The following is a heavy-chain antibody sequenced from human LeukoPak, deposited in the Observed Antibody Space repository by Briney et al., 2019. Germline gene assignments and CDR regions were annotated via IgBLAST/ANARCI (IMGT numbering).Heavy chain of an antibody. V-gene: IGHV4-59*01. J-gene: IGHJ4*02. CDR1: GGSISSYY. CDR2: IYTSGST. D-gene: IGHD4-11*01. Sequence: SETLSLTCTVSGGSISSYYWSWIRQPPGKGLEWIGYIYTSGSTNYNPSLKSRVTISVDTSKNQFSLKLSSVTAADTAVYYCARGDYTEYYFDYWGQGTLVTVSS. CDR3: ARGDYTEYYFDY.